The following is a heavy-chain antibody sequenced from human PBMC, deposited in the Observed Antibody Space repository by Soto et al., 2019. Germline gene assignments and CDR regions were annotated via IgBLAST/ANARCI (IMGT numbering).Heavy chain of an antibody. J-gene: IGHJ4*02. Sequence: EVQLLESGGGLVQPGGSLRLSCAASGFTFSSYAMSWVRQAPGKGLEWVSAISGSGGSTYYADSVKGRFTISRDNSKNTLYLQMNSLRAEDTAVYYCAKDREYGRDSSGWYDYWGQGTLVTVSS. CDR2: ISGSGGST. D-gene: IGHD6-19*01. V-gene: IGHV3-23*01. CDR3: AKDREYGRDSSGWYDY. CDR1: GFTFSSYA.